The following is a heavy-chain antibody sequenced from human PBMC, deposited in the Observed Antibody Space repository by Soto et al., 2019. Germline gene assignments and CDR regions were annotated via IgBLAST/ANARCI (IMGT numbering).Heavy chain of an antibody. D-gene: IGHD1-20*01. J-gene: IGHJ5*02. Sequence: QVQLVQSGAEVKKPGSSVKVSCKASGGTFSSYAISWVRQAPGQGLEWMGGIIPIFGTANYAQKFQGRVTITEDEFTRPAYRELSSLRSEDTAVYYCARGERYNWNVGWFDPWGQGTLVTVSS. CDR2: IIPIFGTA. V-gene: IGHV1-69*12. CDR3: ARGERYNWNVGWFDP. CDR1: GGTFSSYA.